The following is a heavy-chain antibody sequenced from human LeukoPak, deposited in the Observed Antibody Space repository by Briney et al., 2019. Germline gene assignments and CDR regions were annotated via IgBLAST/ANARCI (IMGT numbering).Heavy chain of an antibody. CDR1: GGSISSYY. D-gene: IGHD5-24*01. J-gene: IGHJ4*02. V-gene: IGHV4-4*07. CDR2: IYTSGST. CDR3: AREPRGVATILFDY. Sequence: PSETLSLTCTVSGGSISSYYWSWIRQPAGKGLEWIGRIYTSGSTNYNPSLKSRVTMSVDTSKNQFSLKLSSVTAADTAVYYCAREPRGVATILFDYWGQGTLVTVSS.